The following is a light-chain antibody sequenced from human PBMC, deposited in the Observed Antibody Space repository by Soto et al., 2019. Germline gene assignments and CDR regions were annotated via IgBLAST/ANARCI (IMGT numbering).Light chain of an antibody. Sequence: DIQMTQSPSSLSASVGDRVTITCQASQDISPYLNWYQQKPGKAPKLLIYDVSNLERGVPSRFSGSGSGTDFTFTISNLQPEDIGTYYCQQYENLLTFGGGTKVEIK. CDR2: DVS. J-gene: IGKJ4*01. V-gene: IGKV1-33*01. CDR3: QQYENLLT. CDR1: QDISPY.